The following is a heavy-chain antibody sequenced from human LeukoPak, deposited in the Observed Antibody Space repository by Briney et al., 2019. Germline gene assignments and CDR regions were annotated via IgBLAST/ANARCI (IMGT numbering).Heavy chain of an antibody. D-gene: IGHD6-13*01. J-gene: IGHJ4*02. CDR3: TTYRQQLAFDT. Sequence: PSETLSLACTVSGASMSSYYWSWIRQSAGKGLEWIGRIYTDGSTNYSPSLKSRVTMSVDTSKKQFSLKLNSVTAADTAVYYCTTYRQQLAFDTWGQGTRVTVSS. CDR2: IYTDGST. V-gene: IGHV4-4*07. CDR1: GASMSSYY.